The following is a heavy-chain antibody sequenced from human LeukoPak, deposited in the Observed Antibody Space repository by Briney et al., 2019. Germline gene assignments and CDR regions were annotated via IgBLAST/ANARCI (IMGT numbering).Heavy chain of an antibody. CDR2: INPNDGGT. D-gene: IGHD2/OR15-2a*01. Sequence: ASVKVSCKASGYTFISYYIHWVRQAPGQGPEWMGLINPNDGGTIYAQKVQGRFTMTSDTSTSTFYMELSSLRSADTAMYYCARRGGTTGAIDYWGLGTLVTVSS. CDR3: ARRGGTTGAIDY. J-gene: IGHJ4*02. CDR1: GYTFISYY. V-gene: IGHV1-46*01.